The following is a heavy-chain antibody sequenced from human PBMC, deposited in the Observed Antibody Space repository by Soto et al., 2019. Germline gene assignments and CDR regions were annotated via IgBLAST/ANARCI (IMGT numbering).Heavy chain of an antibody. CDR1: GFTFSSSA. Sequence: EVHLLESGGGLVQPGGSLRLSCAASGFTFSSSAMSWVRQAPGKGLEWVSTISGSGGSAYYADSVKGRLAISRDNSKNTLFLQMNSLRAEDTAVYYCAKHSAKYCTGGGCYADYWGQGTLVTVSS. CDR3: AKHSAKYCTGGGCYADY. CDR2: ISGSGGSA. V-gene: IGHV3-23*01. D-gene: IGHD2-15*01. J-gene: IGHJ4*02.